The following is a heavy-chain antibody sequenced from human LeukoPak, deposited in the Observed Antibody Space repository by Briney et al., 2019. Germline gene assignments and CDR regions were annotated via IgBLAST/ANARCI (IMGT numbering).Heavy chain of an antibody. CDR1: GYTFTGYY. CDR2: INPNSGGT. V-gene: IGHV1-2*02. CDR3: AGGLSFPNNYYDSVDVEWFDP. Sequence: GASVKVSCKASGYTFTGYYMHWVRQAPGQGLEWMGWINPNSGGTNYAQKFQGRVTMTRDTSISTAYMELSSLRSEDTAVYYCAGGLSFPNNYYDSVDVEWFDPWGQGTLVTVSS. J-gene: IGHJ5*02. D-gene: IGHD3-22*01.